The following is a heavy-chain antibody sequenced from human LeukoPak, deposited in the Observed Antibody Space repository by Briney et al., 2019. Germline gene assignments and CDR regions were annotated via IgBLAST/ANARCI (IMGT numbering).Heavy chain of an antibody. V-gene: IGHV1-69*01. D-gene: IGHD3-22*01. CDR1: GGTFNSYA. Sequence: SVKVSCKASGGTFNSYAISWVRQAPGQGLEWMGGIIPIFGTANYAQKFQGRVTITADESTSTAYMELSSLRSEDTAVYYCARVWRGYSSGYYFDYWGQGTLVTASS. CDR2: IIPIFGTA. CDR3: ARVWRGYSSGYYFDY. J-gene: IGHJ4*02.